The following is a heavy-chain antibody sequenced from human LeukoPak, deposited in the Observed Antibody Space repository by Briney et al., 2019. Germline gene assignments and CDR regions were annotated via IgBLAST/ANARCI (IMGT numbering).Heavy chain of an antibody. CDR1: GFDFSAYS. J-gene: IGHJ3*01. D-gene: IGHD2-2*01. V-gene: IGHV3-7*01. Sequence: GGSLRLSCAASGFDFSAYSMNWVRQAPGKGLEWVANIKQDGSEKYYVDSVKGRFTISRDNAKSSLYLQMNSLRAEDTAVYYCARDQRLYCSGSNCYWAFDLWGQGTMVTVSS. CDR3: ARDQRLYCSGSNCYWAFDL. CDR2: IKQDGSEK.